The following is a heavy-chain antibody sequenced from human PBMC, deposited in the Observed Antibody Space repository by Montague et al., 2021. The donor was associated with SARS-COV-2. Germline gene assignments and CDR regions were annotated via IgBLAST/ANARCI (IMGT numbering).Heavy chain of an antibody. CDR1: GGSISTSNW. D-gene: IGHD3-22*01. Sequence: SETLSLTCAVSGGSISTSNWWTWVRQPPGKGLQWIGERYHDGRTNYNPSLKSRVTISLDKSKNQFSLNLTSVTAADTAIYYCARDHDDSSGFFDCWGPGTLVTVSS. V-gene: IGHV4-4*02. J-gene: IGHJ4*02. CDR3: ARDHDDSSGFFDC. CDR2: RYHDGRT.